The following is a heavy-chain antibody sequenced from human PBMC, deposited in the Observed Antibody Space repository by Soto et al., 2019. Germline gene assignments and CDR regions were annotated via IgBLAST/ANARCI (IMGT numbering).Heavy chain of an antibody. Sequence: PSETLSLTCSVSGGSISSFTYYWGWIRQPPGKGPEWIGTVYYNENTYYNPSLKSRVTITVDTAKNQFSLNLRSVTAADTAMYFCARRERYHRSPGWFDPWGPGTLVTVSS. D-gene: IGHD1-1*01. CDR3: ARRERYHRSPGWFDP. CDR1: GGSISSFTYY. J-gene: IGHJ5*02. CDR2: VYYNENT. V-gene: IGHV4-39*01.